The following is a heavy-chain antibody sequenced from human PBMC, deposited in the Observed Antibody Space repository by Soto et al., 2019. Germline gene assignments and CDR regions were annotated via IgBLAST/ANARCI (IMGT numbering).Heavy chain of an antibody. D-gene: IGHD3-10*01. CDR3: AAELGFGKLSVV. CDR1: GDTFKNCV. Sequence: QVQVVQSGVEVRRPGSSVKVSCKASGDTFKNCVISWVRQAPGQGLEWMGGIIPLFGTTDFAQRFQGRITITTDESTPTAYMELSRLRSEDTATYYCAAELGFGKLSVVWGQGTTVIVSS. J-gene: IGHJ6*02. CDR2: IIPLFGTT. V-gene: IGHV1-69*01.